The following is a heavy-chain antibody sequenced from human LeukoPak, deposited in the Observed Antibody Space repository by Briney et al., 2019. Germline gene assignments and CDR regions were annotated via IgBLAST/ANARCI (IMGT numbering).Heavy chain of an antibody. J-gene: IGHJ4*02. CDR2: IYYSGST. CDR3: ALGPGYGGY. Sequence: SETLSHTCAGPSGSPRTIQGCPTAQPPGKGLEWIGYIYYSGSTNYNHSLKRRVTISIDTYKKQFSLKLTSVTAAETAVYYCALGPGYGGYWGQGTLVTVSS. D-gene: IGHD2-15*01. CDR1: SGSPRTIQ. V-gene: IGHV4-59*01.